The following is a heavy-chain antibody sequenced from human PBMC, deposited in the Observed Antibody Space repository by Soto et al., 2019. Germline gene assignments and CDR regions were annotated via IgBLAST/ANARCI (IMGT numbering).Heavy chain of an antibody. CDR3: ARGSNILTGYYFLNWFDP. D-gene: IGHD3-9*01. Sequence: SQTLSLTCAVYGGSISRYYWNWIRQPPGKGLEWIGEINHSGSTNYNPSLKSRVTISVDTSKNQFSLKLSSVTAADTAVYYCARGSNILTGYYFLNWFDPWGQGTLVTVSS. CDR1: GGSISRYY. J-gene: IGHJ5*02. CDR2: INHSGST. V-gene: IGHV4-34*01.